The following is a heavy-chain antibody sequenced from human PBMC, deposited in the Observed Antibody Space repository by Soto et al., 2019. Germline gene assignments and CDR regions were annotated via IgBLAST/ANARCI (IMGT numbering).Heavy chain of an antibody. CDR2: ISHSGST. V-gene: IGHV4-30-2*01. Sequence: QLQLQGSGSGLVKPSQTLSLTCAVSGGSISSGGYSWGWIRQPPGKGLEWIGYISHSGSTYYNPSLKSLVTISVDRSKNQFFLKLSSVTAADTAVYYCARGGLLPDYWGQGTLVTVSS. J-gene: IGHJ4*02. CDR3: ARGGLLPDY. D-gene: IGHD6-19*01. CDR1: GGSISSGGYS.